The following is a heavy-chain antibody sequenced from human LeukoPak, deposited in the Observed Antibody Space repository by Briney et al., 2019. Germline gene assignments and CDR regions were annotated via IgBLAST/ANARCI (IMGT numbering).Heavy chain of an antibody. CDR3: TGHWEAVAGIDY. J-gene: IGHJ4*02. CDR1: GGSISSSSYY. Sequence: SETLSLTCTVSGGSISSSSYYWGWIRQPPGKGLEWIGSIHYSGSTYYNPSLKSRVTISVDTSKNQFSLKLSSVSAADTAVYYCTGHWEAVAGIDYWGQGTLVTVSS. V-gene: IGHV4-39*01. CDR2: IHYSGST. D-gene: IGHD6-19*01.